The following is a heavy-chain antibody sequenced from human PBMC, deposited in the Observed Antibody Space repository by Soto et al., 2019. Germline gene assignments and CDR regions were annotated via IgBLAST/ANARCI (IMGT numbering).Heavy chain of an antibody. J-gene: IGHJ6*03. V-gene: IGHV4-31*03. CDR2: IYYSGST. D-gene: IGHD3-3*01. Sequence: SETLSLTCTVSGGSISSSSYYWGWIRQHPGKGLEWIVYIYYSGSTYYNPSLKSRVTISVDTSKNQFSLKLSSVTAADTAVYYCAREQAYYDFWSGYPPYYYYMDVWGKGTTVTVSS. CDR3: AREQAYYDFWSGYPPYYYYMDV. CDR1: GGSISSSSYY.